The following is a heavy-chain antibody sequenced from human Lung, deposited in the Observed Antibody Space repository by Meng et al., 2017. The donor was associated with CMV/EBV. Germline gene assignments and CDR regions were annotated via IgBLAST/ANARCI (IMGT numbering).Heavy chain of an antibody. CDR1: GFTFSAHA. CDR2: ISYEGSNK. V-gene: IGHV3-30*04. J-gene: IGHJ6*02. CDR3: ARDGRYLHIRTFGGGLDV. Sequence: GGSLRLXCAASGFTFSAHAVHWVRQAPGKGLEWVASISYEGSNKYYSDSVKGRFTISRDNSENMLYVQMNSLRAEDTAVYYCARDGRYLHIRTFGGGLDVGXQGTTVTVSS. D-gene: IGHD3-16*01.